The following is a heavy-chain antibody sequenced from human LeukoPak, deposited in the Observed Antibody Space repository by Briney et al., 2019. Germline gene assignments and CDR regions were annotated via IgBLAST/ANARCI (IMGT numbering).Heavy chain of an antibody. V-gene: IGHV3-48*01. Sequence: GGSLRLSCAASGFTFSSYSMNWVRQAPGKGLEWVSYISGSSSAIYYADSVRGRFTISRDNAKNSLYLHMNSLRAEDTAVYYCARVGFPIIHYYYNMDVWGQGTTVTVSS. J-gene: IGHJ6*02. CDR2: ISGSSSAI. CDR3: ARVGFPIIHYYYNMDV. CDR1: GFTFSSYS. D-gene: IGHD1-14*01.